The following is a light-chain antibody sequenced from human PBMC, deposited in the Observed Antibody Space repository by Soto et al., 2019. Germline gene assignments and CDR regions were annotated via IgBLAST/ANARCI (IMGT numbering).Light chain of an antibody. Sequence: EIVLTQSPGTLSLSPGGRATLSSRASQSVSSYLAWYQQKPGLAPRLLIYDASRRATGIPDRFSGSGSGADFILSISRLEPEDFAVYYCQQYGSSPWTFGQGTKVDIK. CDR2: DAS. J-gene: IGKJ1*01. CDR3: QQYGSSPWT. V-gene: IGKV3D-20*01. CDR1: QSVSSY.